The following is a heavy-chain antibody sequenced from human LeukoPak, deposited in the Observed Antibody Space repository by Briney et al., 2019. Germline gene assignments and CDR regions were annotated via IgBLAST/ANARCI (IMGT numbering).Heavy chain of an antibody. D-gene: IGHD3-10*01. CDR1: GGSISSTTYY. Sequence: KTSETLFLTCTVSGGSISSTTYYWGWIRQPPGRWLEWIGSIYYSGSTYYNPSLKSRVTISADTSKNQFSLRLTSVTAADTAVYYCARLWDYWGQGTLVTVSS. CDR3: ARLWDY. J-gene: IGHJ4*02. CDR2: IYYSGST. V-gene: IGHV4-39*01.